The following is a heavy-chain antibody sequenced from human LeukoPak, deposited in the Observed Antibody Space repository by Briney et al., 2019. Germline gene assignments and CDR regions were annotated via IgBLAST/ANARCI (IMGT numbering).Heavy chain of an antibody. V-gene: IGHV3-7*01. J-gene: IGHJ4*02. CDR2: IKEDGSEK. CDR3: ARDEAYDY. Sequence: GGSLRLSCAASGFTFSNYGMSWVRQAPGKGLEWVANIKEDGSEKYYVDSLKGRFTISRDNAKNSLYLQMNSLRAEDTAVYYCARDEAYDYWGQGTLVTVSS. CDR1: GFTFSNYG.